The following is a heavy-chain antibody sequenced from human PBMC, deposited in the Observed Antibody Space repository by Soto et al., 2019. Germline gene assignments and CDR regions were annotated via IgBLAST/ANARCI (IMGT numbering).Heavy chain of an antibody. V-gene: IGHV1-18*01. Sequence: QVQLVQSGAEVKKPGASVKVSCKTSGYTFTSYHISWVRQAPGQGLEWMGWISAYNTNTNYAQKFQGRVTMTTDTLTSTAYMEQRSQRSDDTAVNYCARDTPPTDYWGQGTQVTVSS. CDR1: GYTFTSYH. J-gene: IGHJ4*02. CDR2: ISAYNTNT. CDR3: ARDTPPTDY.